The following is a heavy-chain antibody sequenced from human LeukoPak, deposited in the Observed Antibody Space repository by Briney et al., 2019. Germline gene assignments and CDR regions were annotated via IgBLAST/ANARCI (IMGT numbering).Heavy chain of an antibody. CDR3: ARDNALWGAFDI. Sequence: GGSLRLSCAASGFTFSSYAMHWVRQAPGKGLEWVAVISYDGSNKYYADSVKGRFTISRDNSKNTLYLQMNSLRAEDTAVYYCARDNALWGAFDIWGQGTMVTVSS. CDR2: ISYDGSNK. D-gene: IGHD2-21*01. J-gene: IGHJ3*02. CDR1: GFTFSSYA. V-gene: IGHV3-30*04.